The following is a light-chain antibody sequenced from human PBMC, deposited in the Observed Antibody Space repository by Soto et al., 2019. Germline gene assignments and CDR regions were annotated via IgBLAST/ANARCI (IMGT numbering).Light chain of an antibody. J-gene: IGLJ2*01. CDR1: SSVVGGYNY. Sequence: QSVLTQPRSMSGSPGQSVTISYTGTSSVVGGYNYVSWYQQHPGKAPKLMIYDVSKRPSGVPDRFSGSKSGNTASLTISGLQAEDEADYYCCSYAGSYTLVFGGGTKVNVL. CDR3: CSYAGSYTLV. V-gene: IGLV2-11*01. CDR2: DVS.